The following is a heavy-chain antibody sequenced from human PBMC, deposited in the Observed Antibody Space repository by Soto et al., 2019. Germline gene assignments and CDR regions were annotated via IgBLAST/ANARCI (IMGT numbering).Heavy chain of an antibody. CDR3: ARPDYGGDYYYYYGMDV. D-gene: IGHD4-17*01. J-gene: IGHJ6*02. Sequence: EVQLVESGGGLVQPGGSLRLSCAASGFTFSSYWMSWVRQAPGKGLEWVANIKQDGSEKYYVDSVKGRFTISRDNAKXXXXXQMNSLRAEDTAVYYCARPDYGGDYYYYYGMDVWGQGTTVTVSS. CDR2: IKQDGSEK. V-gene: IGHV3-7*03. CDR1: GFTFSSYW.